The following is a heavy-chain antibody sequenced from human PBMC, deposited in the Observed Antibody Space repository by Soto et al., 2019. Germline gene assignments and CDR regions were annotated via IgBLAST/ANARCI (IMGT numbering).Heavy chain of an antibody. CDR2: IWFDGSNK. Sequence: PGGSLRLSCIASGFTFSSHGMHWVRQAPGKGLEWVAAIWFDGSNKYYADSVKGRFTVSRDNSKNTLYLQMNSLRAEDTAVYYCGSSGRGDFTAMVNYFYYGMDVWGQGTTVTVSS. CDR3: GSSGRGDFTAMVNYFYYGMDV. V-gene: IGHV3-33*01. CDR1: GFTFSSHG. D-gene: IGHD5-18*01. J-gene: IGHJ6*02.